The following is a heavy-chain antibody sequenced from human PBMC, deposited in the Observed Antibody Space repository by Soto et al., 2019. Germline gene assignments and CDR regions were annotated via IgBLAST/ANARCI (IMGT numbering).Heavy chain of an antibody. Sequence: QVQLQESGPGLVKPSQTLSLTCTVSGGSINTGAYFWSWIRQPPGKGLEWIGFVFYSGTTYYNPSLKSRIAISIAASKNQCSLDLSSVTAADTAVYSCARKASGSARFDYWGQGTLVTVSS. J-gene: IGHJ4*02. CDR1: GGSINTGAYF. CDR3: ARKASGSARFDY. CDR2: VFYSGTT. D-gene: IGHD3-10*01. V-gene: IGHV4-30-4*01.